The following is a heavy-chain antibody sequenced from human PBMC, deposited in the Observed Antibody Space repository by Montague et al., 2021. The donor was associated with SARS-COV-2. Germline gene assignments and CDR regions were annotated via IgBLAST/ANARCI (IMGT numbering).Heavy chain of an antibody. Sequence: SVKVSCKVSGYTLTELSMHRVRQAPGKGLEWMGGFDPEDGETIYAQKFQGRVTMTEDTSTDTAYMELSSLRSEDTAVYYCATASAVAGTPEYYYYYYGMDVWGQGTTVTVSS. D-gene: IGHD6-19*01. V-gene: IGHV1-24*01. CDR2: FDPEDGET. CDR3: ATASAVAGTPEYYYYYYGMDV. J-gene: IGHJ6*02. CDR1: GYTLTELS.